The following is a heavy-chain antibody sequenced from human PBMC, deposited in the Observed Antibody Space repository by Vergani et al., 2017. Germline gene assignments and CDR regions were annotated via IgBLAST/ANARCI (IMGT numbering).Heavy chain of an antibody. Sequence: EVDLVESGGGLAQPGGSLRLSCEASGITFWKFGMHWVRQGPGKGLEWVSGISWNSGAVDYVDSVKGRFTISRDNAKNSLYLQMNSLRAEDTAVYYCARLEQWLAPGGVDLLNAFDIWGQGTMVTVSS. D-gene: IGHD6-19*01. V-gene: IGHV3-9*01. CDR1: GITFWKFG. CDR3: ARLEQWLAPGGVDLLNAFDI. CDR2: ISWNSGAV. J-gene: IGHJ3*02.